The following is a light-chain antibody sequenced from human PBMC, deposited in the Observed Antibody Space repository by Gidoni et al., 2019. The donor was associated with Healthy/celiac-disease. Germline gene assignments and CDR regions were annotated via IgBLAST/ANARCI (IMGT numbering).Light chain of an antibody. CDR2: DAS. CDR1: SSDVGGYTY. CDR3: SSYTSSSTRV. Sequence: QSALTQPASVSGSPGQSITISCTGTSSDVGGYTYVSWYQQHPGKAPKLMIYDASKRPSGVSNRFSGSKSGNTASLTISGLQAEDEADYYCSSYTSSSTRVFGGGTKLTVL. J-gene: IGLJ2*01. V-gene: IGLV2-14*01.